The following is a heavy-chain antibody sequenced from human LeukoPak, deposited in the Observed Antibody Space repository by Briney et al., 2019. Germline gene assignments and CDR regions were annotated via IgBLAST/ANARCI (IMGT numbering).Heavy chain of an antibody. D-gene: IGHD3-22*01. CDR3: TRAHYFDDSAYCDY. Sequence: PGGSLRLSCAASGFTFSSYEMIWVRQAPGKGLEWISCISSSGSTMYIADSVKGRFTVSRDNAKNSLYLQMNSLRVEDTAVYYCTRAHYFDDSAYCDYWGQGTLVTVSS. CDR2: ISSSGSTM. V-gene: IGHV3-48*03. J-gene: IGHJ4*02. CDR1: GFTFSSYE.